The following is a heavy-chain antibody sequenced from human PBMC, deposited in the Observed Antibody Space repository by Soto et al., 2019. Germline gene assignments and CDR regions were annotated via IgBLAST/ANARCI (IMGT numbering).Heavy chain of an antibody. CDR1: GFTFSSYG. J-gene: IGHJ6*02. CDR3: ARGLSYYDSSGYYYGVAYYYGMGV. D-gene: IGHD3-22*01. V-gene: IGHV3-33*01. Sequence: QVQLVESGGGVVQPGRSLRLSCAASGFTFSSYGMHWVRQAPGKGLEWVAVIWYDGSNKYYADSVKGRFTISRDNSKNTLYLQMNSLRAEDTAVYYCARGLSYYDSSGYYYGVAYYYGMGVWGQGTTVTVSS. CDR2: IWYDGSNK.